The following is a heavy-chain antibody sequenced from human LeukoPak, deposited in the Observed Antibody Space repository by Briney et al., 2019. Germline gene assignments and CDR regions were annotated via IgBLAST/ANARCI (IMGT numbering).Heavy chain of an antibody. J-gene: IGHJ4*02. V-gene: IGHV4-34*01. CDR3: ASRAFYYSGGSCYLLYFDY. Sequence: SETLSLTCAVYGGSFSGYYWSWIRQPPGKGLEWIGEINHSGSTNYNPSLKSRVTISVDTSKNQFSLKLSSVTAAGTAVYYCASRAFYYSGGSCYLLYFDYWGQGTLVTVSS. CDR2: INHSGST. D-gene: IGHD2-15*01. CDR1: GGSFSGYY.